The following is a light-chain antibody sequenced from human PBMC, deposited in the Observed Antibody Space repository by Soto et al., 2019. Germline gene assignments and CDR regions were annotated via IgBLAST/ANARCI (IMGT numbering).Light chain of an antibody. CDR2: DTS. CDR1: QSIRSW. Sequence: DIEMTQSPATLSASVGERVTITCRASQSIRSWLAWYQQKPGHAPKLLIYDTSSWASGIPPRFSGSGSGTEFTLTISSLQPDDFATYYCQQYNSYLYTFGQGTKVEIK. V-gene: IGKV1-5*01. J-gene: IGKJ2*01. CDR3: QQYNSYLYT.